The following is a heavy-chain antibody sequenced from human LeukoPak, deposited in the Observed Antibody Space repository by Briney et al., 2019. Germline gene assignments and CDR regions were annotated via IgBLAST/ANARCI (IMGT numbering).Heavy chain of an antibody. J-gene: IGHJ4*02. D-gene: IGHD3-10*01. Sequence: GGSLRLSCAASGFTFSSYWMSWVRQAPGKGLEWVANIKQDGSEKYYVDSVKGRFTISRDDSKNTLYLQMNSLRAEDTAVYYCARGRYNYYGSGSYLDYWGQGTLVTVSS. V-gene: IGHV3-7*01. CDR3: ARGRYNYYGSGSYLDY. CDR1: GFTFSSYW. CDR2: IKQDGSEK.